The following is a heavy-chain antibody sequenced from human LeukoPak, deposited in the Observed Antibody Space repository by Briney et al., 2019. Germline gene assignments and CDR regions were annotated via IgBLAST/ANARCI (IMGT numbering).Heavy chain of an antibody. D-gene: IGHD3-22*01. Sequence: SETLSLTCAVSGGSISGHYWSWIRQPPGKGLEWIGYVYYSGKTYYSSSLRSRVTISVDTSKHHFSLKLTSVTAADTAVYYCARLLDNDSSGDPDTFDMWGQGTMVTVSS. CDR1: GGSISGHY. CDR2: VYYSGKT. V-gene: IGHV4-59*11. J-gene: IGHJ3*02. CDR3: ARLLDNDSSGDPDTFDM.